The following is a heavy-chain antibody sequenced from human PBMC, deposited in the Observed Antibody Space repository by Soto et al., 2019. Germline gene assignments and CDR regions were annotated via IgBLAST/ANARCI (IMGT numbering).Heavy chain of an antibody. J-gene: IGHJ4*02. D-gene: IGHD3-9*01. CDR3: ARHYYDILTGYYRERSFDY. V-gene: IGHV4-39*01. CDR1: GGSISSSSYY. Sequence: QLQLQESGPGLVKPTETLSLTCTVSGGSISSSSYYWGWIRQPPGKGLEWSGSIYYSGSTYYNPSLKSRVTISVDTSKNQFSLKLSSVTAADTALYYCARHYYDILTGYYRERSFDYWGQGTLVTVSS. CDR2: IYYSGST.